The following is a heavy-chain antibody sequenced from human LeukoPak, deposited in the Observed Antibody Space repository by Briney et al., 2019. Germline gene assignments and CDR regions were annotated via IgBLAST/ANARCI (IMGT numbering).Heavy chain of an antibody. V-gene: IGHV3-9*01. J-gene: IGHJ4*02. CDR2: ISWNSGSI. D-gene: IGHD3-3*01. CDR1: GFTFDDYA. CDR3: AREDPLRFLEWLSEGYFDY. Sequence: GGSLRLSCAASGFTFDDYAMHWVRQAPGKGLEWVSGISWNSGSIGYADSVKGRFTISRDNAKNSLYLQMNSLRAEDTAVYYCAREDPLRFLEWLSEGYFDYWGQGTLVTVSS.